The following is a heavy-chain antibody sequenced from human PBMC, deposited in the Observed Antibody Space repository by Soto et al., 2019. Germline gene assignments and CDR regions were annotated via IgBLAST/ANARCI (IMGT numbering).Heavy chain of an antibody. CDR3: ARPFQPTQCVGGVFYPDNWFDP. V-gene: IGHV1-69*02. J-gene: IGHJ5*02. Sequence: QVQLVQSGAEVKEPGSSVKVSCRAPGGTLNSFSITWLRQAPGQGLEWMGRIIPMFGIANYAQRFQDRITITADKSTSTAYMELKSLRPEDTAVYYCARPFQPTQCVGGVFYPDNWFDPWGQGTLVTVS. D-gene: IGHD2-21*02. CDR1: GGTLNSFS. CDR2: IIPMFGIA.